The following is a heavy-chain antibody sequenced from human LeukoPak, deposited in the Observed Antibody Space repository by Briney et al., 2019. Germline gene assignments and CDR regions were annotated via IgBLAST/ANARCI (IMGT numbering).Heavy chain of an antibody. V-gene: IGHV4-39*01. J-gene: IGHJ4*02. D-gene: IGHD3-9*01. CDR2: IYYSGST. CDR1: GGSISSSSYY. Sequence: SETLSLTCTVSGGSISSSSYYWGWIRQPPGKGLEWIGSIYYSGSTYYNPSLKSRVTISVDTSKNQFSLKLSSVTAADTAVYYCARQFADILTGYPIDYWGQGTLDTVSS. CDR3: ARQFADILTGYPIDY.